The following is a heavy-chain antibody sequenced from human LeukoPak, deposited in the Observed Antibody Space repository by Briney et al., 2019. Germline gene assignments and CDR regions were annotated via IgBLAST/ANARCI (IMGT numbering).Heavy chain of an antibody. CDR2: ISGSGGST. D-gene: IGHD3-10*01. V-gene: IGHV3-23*01. CDR3: AKDGTYYYGSGNFDY. J-gene: IGHJ4*02. CDR1: GFTFRSYA. Sequence: PGGSLRLSCAASGFTFRSYAMSWVGPTPGKELPWVSAISGSGGSTFYADSVKGRFTISRDNSKNTLYLQMNSLRAEDTAVYYCAKDGTYYYGSGNFDYWGQGTLVTVSS.